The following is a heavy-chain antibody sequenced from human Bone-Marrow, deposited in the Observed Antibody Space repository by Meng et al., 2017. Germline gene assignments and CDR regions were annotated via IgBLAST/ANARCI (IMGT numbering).Heavy chain of an antibody. CDR1: GYSFTSFW. CDR2: IDPGDSTT. V-gene: IGHV5-51*01. D-gene: IGHD3-10*01. Sequence: GGSLRLSCKGFGYSFTSFWIVWVRQMPGKGLEWMGIIDPGDSTTTYSPSFQGQVTISADKSISTAYLQWSSLTASDTAMYYCARQRSRSYGMDVWGQGTTVTVSS. CDR3: ARQRSRSYGMDV. J-gene: IGHJ6*02.